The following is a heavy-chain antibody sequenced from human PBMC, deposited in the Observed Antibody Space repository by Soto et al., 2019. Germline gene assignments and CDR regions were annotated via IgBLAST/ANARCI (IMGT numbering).Heavy chain of an antibody. Sequence: QVQLVQSGAEVKKPGSSVKVSCKASGGTFSSYAISWVRQAPGQGLEWMGGLIPIFGTANYAQKFQGRVTITTDESTSTAYVELSSLRSEDTAVYYCARDEYFERAVSYYYGMDVWGQRTTVTVSS. CDR3: ARDEYFERAVSYYYGMDV. D-gene: IGHD1-1*01. V-gene: IGHV1-69*01. CDR1: GGTFSSYA. J-gene: IGHJ6*02. CDR2: LIPIFGTA.